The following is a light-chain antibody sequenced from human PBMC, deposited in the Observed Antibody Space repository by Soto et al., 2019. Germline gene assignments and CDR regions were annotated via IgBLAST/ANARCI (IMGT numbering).Light chain of an antibody. Sequence: EIVMTQSPATLSVSPGESATLSCRASQSVSIHLGWFQQKPGQVPRLLIYGASTRVPGIPARFSGSGSGTEFTLTNSGLQSEDFAVYYCQQASNWPQTLGQGTKVEIK. V-gene: IGKV3-15*01. CDR2: GAS. CDR1: QSVSIH. CDR3: QQASNWPQT. J-gene: IGKJ1*01.